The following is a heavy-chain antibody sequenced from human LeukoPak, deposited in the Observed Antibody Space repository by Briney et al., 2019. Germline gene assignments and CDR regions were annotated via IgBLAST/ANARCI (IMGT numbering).Heavy chain of an antibody. CDR2: IYFSGNT. Sequence: SETLSLTCTVSGDSINSYYWSWIRQPPGKGLEWIGYIYFSGNTKYNPSLENRVTISVDRSKSQFYLTLRSVTAADTAVHFCARDLNHGFNYYYYGLEVWGQGTTVTVSS. J-gene: IGHJ6*02. CDR1: GDSINSYY. D-gene: IGHD3-9*01. CDR3: ARDLNHGFNYYYYGLEV. V-gene: IGHV4-59*01.